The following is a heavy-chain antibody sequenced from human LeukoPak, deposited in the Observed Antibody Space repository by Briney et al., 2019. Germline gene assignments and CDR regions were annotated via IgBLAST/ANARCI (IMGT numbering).Heavy chain of an antibody. CDR2: ISSSSSYI. J-gene: IGHJ4*02. V-gene: IGHV3-21*01. CDR1: GFTFSNYS. CDR3: ARDSVGRGYDYPYYFDY. D-gene: IGHD5-12*01. Sequence: GSLRLSCAASGFTFSNYSMNWVRQAPGKGLEWVSSISSSSSYIYYADSVKGRFTISRDNAKNSLYLQMNSLRAEDTAVYYCARDSVGRGYDYPYYFDYWGQGTLVTVSS.